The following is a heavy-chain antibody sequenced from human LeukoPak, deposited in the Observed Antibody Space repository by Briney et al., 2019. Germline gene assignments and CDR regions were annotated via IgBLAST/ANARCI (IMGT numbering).Heavy chain of an antibody. V-gene: IGHV1-18*01. J-gene: IGHJ5*02. D-gene: IGHD5-18*01. CDR2: ISAYSGNT. Sequence: GASVKVSCKASGYTFTSYGISWVRQAPGQGLEWMGWISAYSGNTNYAQKLQGRVTMTTDTSTSTAYMELRSQRYDDTAVYYCARKTAMVRFDPWGQGTLVTVSS. CDR1: GYTFTSYG. CDR3: ARKTAMVRFDP.